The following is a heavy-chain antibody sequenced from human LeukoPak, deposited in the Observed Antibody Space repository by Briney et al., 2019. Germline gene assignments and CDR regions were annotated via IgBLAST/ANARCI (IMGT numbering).Heavy chain of an antibody. CDR1: GGSISSGGYY. J-gene: IGHJ4*02. D-gene: IGHD3-16*01. Sequence: SQTLSLTCTVSGGSISSGGYYWSWIRQHPGKGPKWIGYIYYSGSTYYNPSLKSRVTISVDTSKNQFSLKLSSVTAADTAVYYCARALGAQYGSFFDYWGQGTLVTVSS. CDR2: IYYSGST. V-gene: IGHV4-31*03. CDR3: ARALGAQYGSFFDY.